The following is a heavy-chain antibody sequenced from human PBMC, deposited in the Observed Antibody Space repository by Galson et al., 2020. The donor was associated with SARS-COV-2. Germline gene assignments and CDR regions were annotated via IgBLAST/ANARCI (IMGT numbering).Heavy chain of an antibody. J-gene: IGHJ6*02. CDR1: GFTFSTYG. Sequence: GGSLRLSCAASGFTFSTYGMQWVRQAPGKGLEWVAVIWYDGSDKYYADSVKGRFTISRDNSKNTMYLQMNSLRADDTAVYYCARESRFGVDYYGMDVWGQGTTVTVSS. V-gene: IGHV3-33*01. CDR3: ARESRFGVDYYGMDV. CDR2: IWYDGSDK. D-gene: IGHD3-10*01.